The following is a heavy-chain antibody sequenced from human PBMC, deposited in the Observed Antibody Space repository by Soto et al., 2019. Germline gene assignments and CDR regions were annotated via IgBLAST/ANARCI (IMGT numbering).Heavy chain of an antibody. CDR3: AREVKVVVAVPYYYYGMDV. J-gene: IGHJ6*02. Sequence: SETLSLTCAVYGWSFSGYYWSWIRQPPGKGLEWIGEINHSGSTNYNPSLKSRVTISVDTSKNQFSLKLSSVTAADTAVYYCAREVKVVVAVPYYYYGMDVWGQGTTVTVSS. D-gene: IGHD2-15*01. CDR2: INHSGST. V-gene: IGHV4-34*01. CDR1: GWSFSGYY.